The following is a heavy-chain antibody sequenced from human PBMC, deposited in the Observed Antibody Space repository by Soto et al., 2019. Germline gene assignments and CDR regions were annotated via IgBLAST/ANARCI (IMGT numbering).Heavy chain of an antibody. J-gene: IGHJ6*02. CDR1: GCTFSSYT. CDR3: AGSGSATLYYYYYYGMDV. Sequence: ASVKVSCKASGCTFSSYTISWVRQAPGQGLEWMGRIIPILGIANYAQKFQGRVTITADKSTSTAYMELSSLRSEDTAVYYCAGSGSATLYYYYYYGMDVWGQGTTVTVSS. D-gene: IGHD3-22*01. CDR2: IIPILGIA. V-gene: IGHV1-69*02.